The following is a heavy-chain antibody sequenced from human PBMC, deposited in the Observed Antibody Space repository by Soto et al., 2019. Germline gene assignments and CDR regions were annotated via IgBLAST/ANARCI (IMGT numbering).Heavy chain of an antibody. CDR2: IIPIFGTA. Sequence: SVKVSCKASGGTFSSYAISWVRQAPGQGLEWMGGIIPIFGTANYAQKFQGRVTITADESTSTAYMELSSLRSEDTAVYYCARAITMVRGVISNEYYYGMNVWGQGTTVTVSS. J-gene: IGHJ6*02. CDR1: GGTFSSYA. V-gene: IGHV1-69*13. D-gene: IGHD3-10*01. CDR3: ARAITMVRGVISNEYYYGMNV.